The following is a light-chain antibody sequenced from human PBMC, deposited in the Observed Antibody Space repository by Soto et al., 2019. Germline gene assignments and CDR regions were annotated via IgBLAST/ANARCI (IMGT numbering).Light chain of an antibody. CDR1: SSDVGSYNL. CDR3: VAWDDSLSGYV. J-gene: IGLJ1*01. CDR2: EGS. Sequence: QSALTQPASVSGSPGQSLTISCPGTSSDVGSYNLVSWYQQHPGKAPKLMIYEGSKRSSGVSNRFSGSKSGTSASLAITWLRSEDEADYWCVAWDDSLSGYVFGTGTKVTV. V-gene: IGLV2-14*02.